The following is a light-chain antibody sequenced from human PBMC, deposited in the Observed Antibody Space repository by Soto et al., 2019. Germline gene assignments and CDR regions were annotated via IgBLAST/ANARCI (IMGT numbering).Light chain of an antibody. CDR1: SSDVGGYNY. Sequence: QSALTQPPAASGSPGQSVIISCTGTSSDVGGYNYVSWYQQHPGKAPKLMIYEVDRRPSGVPDRFSGSKSGNTASLTVSGLQAEDEAEYYCSSYAGSDSVLFGGGTKLTVL. J-gene: IGLJ2*01. CDR2: EVD. V-gene: IGLV2-8*01. CDR3: SSYAGSDSVL.